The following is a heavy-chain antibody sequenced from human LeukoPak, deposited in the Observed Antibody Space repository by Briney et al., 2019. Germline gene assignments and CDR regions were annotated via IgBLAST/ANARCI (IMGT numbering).Heavy chain of an antibody. V-gene: IGHV4-59*12. CDR3: AREGGSYRPLDY. D-gene: IGHD3-16*02. CDR2: IYYSGST. CDR1: DGSSSSSS. Sequence: PSETLSLTCTVSDGSSSSSSWNWIRQPPGKGLEWIGYIYYSGSTKYNPSLESRVTISVDTSKNQISLNMRSVTAADTAIYYCAREGGSYRPLDYSGQGTLVTVSS. J-gene: IGHJ4*02.